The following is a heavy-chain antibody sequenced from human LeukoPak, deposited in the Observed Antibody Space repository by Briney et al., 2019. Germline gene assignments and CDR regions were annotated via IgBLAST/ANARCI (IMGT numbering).Heavy chain of an antibody. J-gene: IGHJ4*02. CDR2: IYHSGST. CDR1: SGSISGHY. V-gene: IGHV4-59*11. CDR3: AREYPIAAAGHFDY. D-gene: IGHD6-13*01. Sequence: SETLSLTCTVSSGSISGHYWSWIRQPPGKGLEWIGYIYHSGSTNYNPSLKSRVTISVDTSKNQFSLKLSSVTAADTAVYYCAREYPIAAAGHFDYWGQGTLVTVSS.